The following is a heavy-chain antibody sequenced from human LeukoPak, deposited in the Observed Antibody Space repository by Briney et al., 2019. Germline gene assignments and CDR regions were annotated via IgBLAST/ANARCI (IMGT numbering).Heavy chain of an antibody. D-gene: IGHD6-6*01. CDR2: IYSGGST. V-gene: IGHV3-66*01. Sequence: GGSLRLSCAASGFTVSSNYMSWVRQAPGKGLEWVSVIYSGGSTYYADSVKGRFTISRDNSKNTLYLQMNSLRAEDTAVYYCARCHSSSSGDYWGQGTLVTVSS. J-gene: IGHJ4*02. CDR3: ARCHSSSSGDY. CDR1: GFTVSSNY.